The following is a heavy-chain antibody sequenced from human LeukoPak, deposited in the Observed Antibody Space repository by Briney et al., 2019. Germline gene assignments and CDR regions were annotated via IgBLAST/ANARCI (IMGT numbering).Heavy chain of an antibody. D-gene: IGHD3-22*01. J-gene: IGHJ4*02. CDR3: ARLGDSSGYYAFDY. Sequence: PSETLSLTCTVSGGSISSSSYYWGWIRQPPGKGLEWIGSIYYSGSTNYNPSLKSRVTISVDKSKNHFSLKLSSVTAADTAVYYCARLGDSSGYYAFDYWGQGTLVTVSS. CDR1: GGSISSSSYY. CDR2: IYYSGST. V-gene: IGHV4-39*07.